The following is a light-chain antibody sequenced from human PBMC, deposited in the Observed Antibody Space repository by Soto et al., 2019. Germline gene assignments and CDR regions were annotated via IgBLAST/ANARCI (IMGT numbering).Light chain of an antibody. V-gene: IGKV3-15*01. CDR3: QQYNKWPIT. CDR1: QSVNNL. CDR2: GAS. J-gene: IGKJ5*01. Sequence: EIVLTQSPASLSVSPGERATLSCRASQSVNNLLAWYQQKPGRPPRLLIYGASTRATGIPARFSGSGSGTGFTLSISSLQSEDFAVYYCQQYNKWPITFGLGTRLE.